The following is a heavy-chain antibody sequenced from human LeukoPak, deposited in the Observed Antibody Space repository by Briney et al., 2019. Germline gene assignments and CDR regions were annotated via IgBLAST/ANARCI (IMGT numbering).Heavy chain of an antibody. J-gene: IGHJ6*03. CDR2: INPNSGGT. Sequence: ASVKVSCKASGYTFNGYYMHWVRQAPGQGLEWMGWINPNSGGTNYAQKFQGRVTMTRDTSISTAYMELSRLRSDDTAVYYCARDRDSMRYFDWRYYYYYMDVWGKGTTVTVSS. V-gene: IGHV1-2*02. D-gene: IGHD3-9*01. CDR1: GYTFNGYY. CDR3: ARDRDSMRYFDWRYYYYYMDV.